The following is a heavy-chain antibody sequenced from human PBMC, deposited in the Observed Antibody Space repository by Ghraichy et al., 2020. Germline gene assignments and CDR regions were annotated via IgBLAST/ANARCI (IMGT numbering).Heavy chain of an antibody. J-gene: IGHJ6*02. D-gene: IGHD2-2*02. CDR3: ASDLGYCSSTSCYTGDYYYYGMDV. CDR2: IWYDGSNK. CDR1: GFTFSSYG. V-gene: IGHV3-33*01. Sequence: GGSLRLSCAASGFTFSSYGMHWVRQAPGKGLEWVAVIWYDGSNKYYADSVKGRFTISRDNSKNTLYLQMNSLRAEDTAVYYCASDLGYCSSTSCYTGDYYYYGMDVWGQGTTVPVSS.